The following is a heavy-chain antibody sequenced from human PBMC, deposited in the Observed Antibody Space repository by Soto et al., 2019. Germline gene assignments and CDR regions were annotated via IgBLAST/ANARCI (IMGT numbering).Heavy chain of an antibody. CDR1: GGSISSSNW. D-gene: IGHD6-13*01. J-gene: IGHJ4*02. CDR3: ARAGIAAALPYFDY. CDR2: IYHSGST. V-gene: IGHV4-4*02. Sequence: PSETLSLTCAVSGGSISSSNWWSWVRQPPGKGLEWIGEIYHSGSTNYNPSLKSRVTISVDKSKNQFSLKLSSVTAADTAVYYCARAGIAAALPYFDYWGQGTLVTVSS.